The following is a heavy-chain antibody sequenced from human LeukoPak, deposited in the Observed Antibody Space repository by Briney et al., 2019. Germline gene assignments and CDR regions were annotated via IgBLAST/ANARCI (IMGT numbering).Heavy chain of an antibody. CDR3: AKGGHYDYVWGTYRYIFDY. J-gene: IGHJ4*02. D-gene: IGHD3-16*02. CDR1: GFTFSSYA. Sequence: GGSLRLSCAASGFTFSSYAMSWVRQAPGKGLEWVSAFSGRGGSTYYADSVKGRFTISRDNSENTLCLQMNSLRAEDTAVYYCAKGGHYDYVWGTYRYIFDYWGQGTLVTVSS. CDR2: FSGRGGST. V-gene: IGHV3-23*01.